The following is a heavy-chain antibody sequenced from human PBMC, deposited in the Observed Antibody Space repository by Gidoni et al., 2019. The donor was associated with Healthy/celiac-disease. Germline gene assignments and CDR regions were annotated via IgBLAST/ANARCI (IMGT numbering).Heavy chain of an antibody. V-gene: IGHV3-21*01. CDR1: GFPFSSYS. D-gene: IGHD3-10*01. CDR3: AGGYSDRDAFDI. Sequence: EVQLVESGGGLVKPGGSLGLSCAASGFPFSSYSMNWVRQAPGKGLEWVSSISSSSSYIYYADSVKGRFTISRDNAKNSLYLQMNSLRAEDTAVYYCAGGYSDRDAFDIWGQGTMVTVSS. CDR2: ISSSSSYI. J-gene: IGHJ3*02.